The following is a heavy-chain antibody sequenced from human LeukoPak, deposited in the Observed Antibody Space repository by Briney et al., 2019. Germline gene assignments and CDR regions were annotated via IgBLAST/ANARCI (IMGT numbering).Heavy chain of an antibody. D-gene: IGHD3-10*01. J-gene: IGHJ3*02. CDR2: LYSGGNT. CDR3: ARGRCSNYYASGTHDAFDI. CDR1: GFTVTTNY. Sequence: GGSLRLSCAASGFTVTTNYMTWVRQAPGKGLEWVSLLYSGGNTYYADSVRGRFTISRDNSKNALYLQMNSLRPEDTAVYYCARGRCSNYYASGTHDAFDIWGQGTMVTVSS. V-gene: IGHV3-53*01.